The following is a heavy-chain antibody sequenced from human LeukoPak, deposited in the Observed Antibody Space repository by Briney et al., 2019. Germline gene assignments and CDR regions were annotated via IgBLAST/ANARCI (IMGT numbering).Heavy chain of an antibody. J-gene: IGHJ4*02. V-gene: IGHV3-23*01. CDR2: ISDRGGST. D-gene: IGHD3-22*01. CDR3: ANEMGERNTMIDYYFDY. CDR1: RFTFSSYP. Sequence: PGGSLRLSCAASRFTFSSYPMNWVCQAPGKGLEWVSTISDRGGSTYYADSVKGRFTISRDNSKNTLYLQMNSLRAEDTAVYYCANEMGERNTMIDYYFDYWGQGSLVTVSS.